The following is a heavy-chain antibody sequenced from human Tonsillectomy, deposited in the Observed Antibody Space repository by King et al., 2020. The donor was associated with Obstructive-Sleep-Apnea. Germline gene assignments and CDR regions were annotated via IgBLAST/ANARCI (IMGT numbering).Heavy chain of an antibody. V-gene: IGHV3-23*04. CDR3: AKDIGTTVTRDY. D-gene: IGHD4-17*01. J-gene: IGHJ4*02. CDR1: GFTFSSYA. CDR2: IIIGGKT. Sequence: QLVQSGGGLVQPGGSLKLSCVTSGFTFSSYAMSWVRQAPGKGLEWVSSIIIGGKTYYADSVKGRFTISPDNSKNTLYLQMNSLRAEDTAVYYCAKDIGTTVTRDYWGQGTLVTVSS.